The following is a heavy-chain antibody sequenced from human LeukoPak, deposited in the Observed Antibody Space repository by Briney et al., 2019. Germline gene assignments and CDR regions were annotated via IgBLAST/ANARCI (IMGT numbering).Heavy chain of an antibody. Sequence: SETLSLTCVVYDESFSGYNWGWIRQPPGKGLEWIGEINHSGSTNYNPSLKSRVTISVDTSKNQFSLKLSSVTAADTSVYYCASQAGIGAVGTEYFDYWGQGTLVTVSS. CDR3: ASQAGIGAVGTEYFDY. J-gene: IGHJ4*02. D-gene: IGHD6-13*01. V-gene: IGHV4-34*01. CDR2: INHSGST. CDR1: DESFSGYN.